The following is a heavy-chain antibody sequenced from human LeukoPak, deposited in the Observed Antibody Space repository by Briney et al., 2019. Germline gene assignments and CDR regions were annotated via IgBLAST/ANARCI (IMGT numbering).Heavy chain of an antibody. CDR3: ARASYDSSEGGFDY. Sequence: GGSLRLSCAASGFSVNSHYMSWVRQAPGKGLEWVSVIYSGGSTYYADSVKGRFTISRDNSKNTLYLQMNSLRAEDTAVYYCARASYDSSEGGFDYWGQGTLVTVSS. CDR1: GFSVNSHY. CDR2: IYSGGST. D-gene: IGHD3-22*01. J-gene: IGHJ4*02. V-gene: IGHV3-53*01.